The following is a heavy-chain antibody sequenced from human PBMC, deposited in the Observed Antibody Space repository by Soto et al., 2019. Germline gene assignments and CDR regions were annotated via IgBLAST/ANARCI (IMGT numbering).Heavy chain of an antibody. CDR1: GFCFSSCS. J-gene: IGHJ4*02. Sequence: GVSLRFSCAVSGFCFSSCSTSWCRQAPGKGPEWVSGISGSASSTNYADSVKGRFTISRDNSKNMVYLQMNSLRDEDTAVYYCAKDKMYNWNYFFEYWGQGTLVTVSS. V-gene: IGHV3-23*01. D-gene: IGHD1-7*01. CDR3: AKDKMYNWNYFFEY. CDR2: ISGSASST.